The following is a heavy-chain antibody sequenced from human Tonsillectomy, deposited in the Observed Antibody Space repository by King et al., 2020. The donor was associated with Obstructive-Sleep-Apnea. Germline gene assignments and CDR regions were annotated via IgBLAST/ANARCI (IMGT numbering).Heavy chain of an antibody. J-gene: IGHJ4*02. D-gene: IGHD1-26*01. Sequence: QLVQSGGGVVQPGRSLRLSCAASGFTFSSYAMHWVRQAPGKGLEWVAVISYDGTNKYYADSVKGRFTISRDNSKNTVFLQMNSLRSEDTAVYYCARSENSGPDYWGQGTLVTVSS. CDR2: ISYDGTNK. V-gene: IGHV3-30-3*01. CDR1: GFTFSSYA. CDR3: ARSENSGPDY.